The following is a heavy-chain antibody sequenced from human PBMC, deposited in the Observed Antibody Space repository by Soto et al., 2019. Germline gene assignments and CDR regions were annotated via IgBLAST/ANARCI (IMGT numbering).Heavy chain of an antibody. D-gene: IGHD3-3*01. CDR1: GGTFSSYA. CDR2: IIPIFGTA. CDR3: ARGRTIFGVINFDT. Sequence: SVKVSCKASGGTFSSYAISWVRQAPGQGLEWMGGIIPIFGTANYAQKFQGRVTITADESTSTAYMELSSLTSEDTAVYYCARGRTIFGVINFDTWGQGTLVTVS. J-gene: IGHJ4*02. V-gene: IGHV1-69*13.